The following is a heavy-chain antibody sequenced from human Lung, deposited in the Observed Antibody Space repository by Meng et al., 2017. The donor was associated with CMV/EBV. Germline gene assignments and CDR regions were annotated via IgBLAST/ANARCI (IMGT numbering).Heavy chain of an antibody. D-gene: IGHD3-3*01. CDR2: IYYSGST. J-gene: IGHJ5*02. CDR1: GGSISSYY. CDR3: ARASYYDFWSGPGNWFDP. Sequence: ESLKISCTVSGGSISSYYWSWIRQPPGKGLEWIGYIYYSGSTNYNPSLKSRVTISVDTSKNQFSLKLSSVTAADTAVYYCARASYYDFWSGPGNWFDPWGQGTLVTVSS. V-gene: IGHV4-59*01.